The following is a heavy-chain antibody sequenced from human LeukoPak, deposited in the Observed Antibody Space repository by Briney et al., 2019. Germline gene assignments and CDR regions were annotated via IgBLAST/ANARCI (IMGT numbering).Heavy chain of an antibody. V-gene: IGHV1-2*02. CDR1: GYTFTDHY. J-gene: IGHJ6*02. D-gene: IGHD3-10*01. Sequence: ASVKVSCKASGYTFTDHYMHWVRQAPGQGLEWMGWINPNSGGTNYAQKFQGRVTMTRDTSISTAYMELSRLRSDDTAVYYCARGEHVLLWFGELGDYYYGMDVWGQGTTVTVSS. CDR2: INPNSGGT. CDR3: ARGEHVLLWFGELGDYYYGMDV.